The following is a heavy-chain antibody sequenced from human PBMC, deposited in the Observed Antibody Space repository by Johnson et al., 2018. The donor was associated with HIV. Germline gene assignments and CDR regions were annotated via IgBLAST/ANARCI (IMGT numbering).Heavy chain of an antibody. J-gene: IGHJ3*01. D-gene: IGHD3-22*01. V-gene: IGHV3-23*04. CDR3: AREISRYYYDYAAFDL. CDR1: GFSFDSHA. Sequence: MQLVESGGGLVQPGGSLRLSCAASGFSFDSHAINWVRQAPGKGLQWVSAISYSGSSTSYDDSVKGRFTISRDNSRSTVYLHMINLRADDTALYYCAREISRYYYDYAAFDLWGQGTMVTVSS. CDR2: ISYSGSST.